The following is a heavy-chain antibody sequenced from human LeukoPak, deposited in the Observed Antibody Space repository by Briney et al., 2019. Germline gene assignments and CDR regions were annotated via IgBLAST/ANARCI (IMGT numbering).Heavy chain of an antibody. D-gene: IGHD2-15*01. J-gene: IGHJ4*02. V-gene: IGHV4-59*12. Sequence: PSETLSLTCTVSGGSISSYYWSWIRQPPGKGLEWIGYISYSGSTNYNPSLKSRVTISVDTSKNQFSLKLSSVTAADTAVYYCARGRNCSGGSCYALFDYWGQGTLVTVSS. CDR3: ARGRNCSGGSCYALFDY. CDR1: GGSISSYY. CDR2: ISYSGST.